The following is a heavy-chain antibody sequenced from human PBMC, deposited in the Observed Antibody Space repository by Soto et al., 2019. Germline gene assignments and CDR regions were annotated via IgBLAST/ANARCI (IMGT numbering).Heavy chain of an antibody. CDR3: ARGSCDYIWGSYRPGAHCYYMDV. Sequence: GGSLRLSCAASGFTFSSYDMHWVRQATGKGLEWVSAIGTAGDTYYPGSVKGRFTISRENAKNSLYLKMNSLRAGDTAVYYCARGSCDYIWGSYRPGAHCYYMDVWGKGTTVTVSS. CDR1: GFTFSSYD. V-gene: IGHV3-13*01. J-gene: IGHJ6*03. CDR2: IGTAGDT. D-gene: IGHD3-16*02.